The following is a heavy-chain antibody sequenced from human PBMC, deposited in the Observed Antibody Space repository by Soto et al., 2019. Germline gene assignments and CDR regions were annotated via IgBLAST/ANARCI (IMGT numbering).Heavy chain of an antibody. Sequence: PSETLSLTCTVFGGTSSSGTSYWSWIRKRPGKGLEWIGYIFYSGSFYYTPSLRGRVMILADTSKNQFTLRLSSVTAADTAVYYCARAPETPSILGVALPYFFDYWGQGALVTVSS. CDR1: GGTSSSGTSY. V-gene: IGHV4-31*03. CDR3: ARAPETPSILGVALPYFFDY. D-gene: IGHD3-3*01. J-gene: IGHJ4*02. CDR2: IFYSGSF.